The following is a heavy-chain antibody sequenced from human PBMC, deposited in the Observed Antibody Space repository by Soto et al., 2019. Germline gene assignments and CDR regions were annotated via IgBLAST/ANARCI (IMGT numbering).Heavy chain of an antibody. V-gene: IGHV1-69*13. J-gene: IGHJ4*02. CDR1: GGTFSSYA. D-gene: IGHD6-13*01. CDR2: IIPIFGTA. CDR3: ARDDAEQQLAQSFDY. Sequence: SVKVSCKASGGTFSSYAISWVRQAPGQGLEWMGGIIPIFGTANYAQKFQGRVTITADESTSTAYMELSSLRSEDTAVYYCARDDAEQQLAQSFDYWGQGTLVTVYS.